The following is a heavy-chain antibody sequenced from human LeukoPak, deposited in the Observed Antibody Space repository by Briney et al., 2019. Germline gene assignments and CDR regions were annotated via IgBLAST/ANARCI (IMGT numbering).Heavy chain of an antibody. Sequence: GGSLRLSCAASGFTVSSNYMGWVRQAPGKGLEWVSVIYSGGSTYYADSVKGRFAISRDNSKNTLYLQMNSLRAEDTAVYYCAKAKYDFWSGYYTFDYWGQGTLVTVSS. CDR3: AKAKYDFWSGYYTFDY. CDR2: IYSGGST. CDR1: GFTVSSNY. V-gene: IGHV3-53*01. D-gene: IGHD3-3*01. J-gene: IGHJ4*02.